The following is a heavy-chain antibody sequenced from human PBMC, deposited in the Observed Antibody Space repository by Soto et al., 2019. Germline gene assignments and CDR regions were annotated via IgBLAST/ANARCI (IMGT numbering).Heavy chain of an antibody. CDR1: GGSISSSTYY. J-gene: IGHJ5*02. Sequence: SETLSLTCTVSGGSISSSTYYWDWIRQPPGKGLEWIGAMYYTGNKNYNPSLEIRVTMSVDTSKNQFSLKLSSVTPTDTAVYYCARRSSSSLGSLFDPWGRGIQVTVSS. D-gene: IGHD6-6*01. CDR3: ARRSSSSLGSLFDP. CDR2: MYYTGNK. V-gene: IGHV4-39*01.